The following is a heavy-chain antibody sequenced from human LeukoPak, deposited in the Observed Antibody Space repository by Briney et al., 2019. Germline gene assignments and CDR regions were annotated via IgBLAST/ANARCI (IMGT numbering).Heavy chain of an antibody. CDR2: ISSSGSTI. CDR1: GFTFSSYE. Sequence: PGGSLRLSCAASGFTFSSYEMNWVRQAPGKGLEWVSYISSSGSTIYYADSVKGRFTLSRDNAKNSLYLQMNSLRAEDTSVYYCARDRVLRYFDSQDYWGQGTLVTVSS. CDR3: ARDRVLRYFDSQDY. J-gene: IGHJ4*02. D-gene: IGHD3-9*01. V-gene: IGHV3-48*03.